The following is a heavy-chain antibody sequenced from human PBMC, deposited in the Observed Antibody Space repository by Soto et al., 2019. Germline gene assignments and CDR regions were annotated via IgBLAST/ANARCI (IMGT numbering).Heavy chain of an antibody. CDR1: GGSISSGGYY. D-gene: IGHD1-26*01. Sequence: QVQLQESGPGLVKPSQTLSLTCTVSGGSISSGGYYWSWIRQHPGKGLEWIGYIYYSGSTYYNPSLKSRVTISVDTSKNQFSLKRSSVTAADTAVYYCARGWDGGVAFDPWGQGTLVTVSS. CDR3: ARGWDGGVAFDP. CDR2: IYYSGST. J-gene: IGHJ5*02. V-gene: IGHV4-31*03.